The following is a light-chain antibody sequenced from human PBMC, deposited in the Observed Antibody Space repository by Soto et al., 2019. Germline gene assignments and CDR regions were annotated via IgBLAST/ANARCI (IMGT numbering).Light chain of an antibody. CDR2: GDT. CDR1: TSFVGTYNF. Sequence: QSVLTQPASVSGSAGQSITISCTGTTSFVGTYNFVSWYRQHPGKAPQVLIYGDTKRPSGVSNRFSGSTSGSTASLTISGLQTEDEADYYCCSYVGASTYVFGTGTKVTVL. CDR3: CSYVGASTYV. J-gene: IGLJ1*01. V-gene: IGLV2-23*01.